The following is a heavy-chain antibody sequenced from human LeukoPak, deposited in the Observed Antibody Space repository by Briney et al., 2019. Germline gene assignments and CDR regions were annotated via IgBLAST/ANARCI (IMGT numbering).Heavy chain of an antibody. CDR2: IYYSGST. D-gene: IGHD4-17*01. V-gene: IGHV4-31*03. CDR3: ARRVNYGDYVGFDY. Sequence: PSQTLSLTCTVSGGSISSGGYSWSWIRQHPGKGLQWIGYIYYSGSTYYNPSLKSRVTISVDTSKNQFSLKLSSVTAADTAVYYCARRVNYGDYVGFDYWGQGTLVTVSS. J-gene: IGHJ4*02. CDR1: GGSISSGGYS.